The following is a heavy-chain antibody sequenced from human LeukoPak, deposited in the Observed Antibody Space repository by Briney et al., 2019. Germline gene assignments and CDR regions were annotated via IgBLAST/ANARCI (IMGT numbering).Heavy chain of an antibody. CDR3: AKLPWAIVDGRYAFDI. D-gene: IGHD3-22*01. CDR2: ISYDGSNK. V-gene: IGHV3-30*18. J-gene: IGHJ3*02. Sequence: GRSLRLSCAASGFTFSGYGMHWVRQAPGKGLEWVAVISYDGSNKYYADSVKGRFTISRDNSKNTLYLQMNSLRAEDTAVYYCAKLPWAIVDGRYAFDIWGQGTMVTVSS. CDR1: GFTFSGYG.